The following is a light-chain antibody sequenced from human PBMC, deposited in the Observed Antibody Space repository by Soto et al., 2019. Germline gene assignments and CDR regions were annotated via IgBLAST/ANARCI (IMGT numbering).Light chain of an antibody. J-gene: IGKJ1*01. Sequence: EIVLTQSPATLSLSPGEKATLSCSASQSVSSYLAWYQQKPGQAPRLLIYDTSNRATGIPPRFSGSGSGTDFTLTISSLEPEDFAVYYCQQRSNWPPTFGQGTKVETK. CDR2: DTS. CDR3: QQRSNWPPT. CDR1: QSVSSY. V-gene: IGKV3-11*01.